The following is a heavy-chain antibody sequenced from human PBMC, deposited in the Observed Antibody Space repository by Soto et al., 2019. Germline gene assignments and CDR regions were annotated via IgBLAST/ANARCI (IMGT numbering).Heavy chain of an antibody. D-gene: IGHD4-17*01. CDR3: ARGMTTVTTFDY. CDR1: GGSISSGGYS. Sequence: QLQLQESGTGLVKPSQTLSLTCAGSGGSISSGGYSWSWIRQPPGKGLEWIGYIYHSGSTYYNPSLKSRVTISVDRSKNQVSLKLSSVTAADTSVYYCARGMTTVTTFDYWGQGTLVTVSS. CDR2: IYHSGST. J-gene: IGHJ4*02. V-gene: IGHV4-30-2*01.